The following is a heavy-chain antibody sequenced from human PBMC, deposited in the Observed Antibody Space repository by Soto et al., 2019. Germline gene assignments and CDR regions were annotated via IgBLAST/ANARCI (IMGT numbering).Heavy chain of an antibody. D-gene: IGHD4-17*01. CDR1: GGTFSSYA. J-gene: IGHJ5*02. Sequence: GASVKVSCKASGGTFSSYAISWVRQAPGQGLEWMGGIIPIFGTANYAQKFQGRVTITADESTSTAYMELRSLRSDDTAVYYCARLSRTYDYGGPNWFDPWGRGTLVTVSS. CDR2: IIPIFGTA. CDR3: ARLSRTYDYGGPNWFDP. V-gene: IGHV1-69*13.